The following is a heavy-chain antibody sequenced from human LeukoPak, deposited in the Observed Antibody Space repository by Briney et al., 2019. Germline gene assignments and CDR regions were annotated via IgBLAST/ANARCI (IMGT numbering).Heavy chain of an antibody. D-gene: IGHD2-8*02. V-gene: IGHV3-74*01. CDR3: ARDQLYCTGRTCYFDY. CDR2: INSDGRST. CDR1: GFTFSSYW. Sequence: GGSLRLSCVASGFTFSSYWMHWVRQAPGKGLVWVSRINSDGRSTSYADSVKGRFTISRDNAKNTVYLQMNSLRAEDTAVYYCARDQLYCTGRTCYFDYWGQGTLVTVSS. J-gene: IGHJ4*02.